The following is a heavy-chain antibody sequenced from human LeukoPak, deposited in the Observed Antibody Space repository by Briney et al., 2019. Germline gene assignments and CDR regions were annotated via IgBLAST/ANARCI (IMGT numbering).Heavy chain of an antibody. CDR3: ASPSDCSGGSCYWRAFDI. V-gene: IGHV3-48*03. D-gene: IGHD2-15*01. Sequence: PGGSLRLSCAASGFTFSSYEMSWVRQAPGKGLEWVSYISSSGSTIYYADSVKGRFTISRDNAKNSLYLQMNSLRAEDTAVYYCASPSDCSGGSCYWRAFDIWGQGTMVTVSS. CDR1: GFTFSSYE. CDR2: ISSSGSTI. J-gene: IGHJ3*02.